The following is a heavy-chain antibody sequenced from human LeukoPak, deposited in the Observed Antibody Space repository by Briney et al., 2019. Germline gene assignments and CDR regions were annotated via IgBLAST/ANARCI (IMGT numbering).Heavy chain of an antibody. J-gene: IGHJ4*02. CDR3: ARLDYDILTGYYDY. Sequence: SETLSLTCTVSGGSISSSSYYWGWIRQPPGKGLEWIGSIYYSGSTYYNPSLKSRVTISVDTSKNQFSLKLSSVTAADTAVYCCARLDYDILTGYYDYWGQGTLVTVSS. D-gene: IGHD3-9*01. CDR2: IYYSGST. CDR1: GGSISSSSYY. V-gene: IGHV4-39*01.